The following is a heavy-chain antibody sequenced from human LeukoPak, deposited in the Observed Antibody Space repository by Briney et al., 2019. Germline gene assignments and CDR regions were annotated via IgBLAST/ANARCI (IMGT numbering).Heavy chain of an antibody. CDR2: SYPGDSDT. J-gene: IGHJ5*02. V-gene: IGHV5-51*01. CDR3: AKSVDTAMVTLSYNWFDP. CDR1: GYSFTSYW. D-gene: IGHD5-18*01. Sequence: PGESLKISCKGSGYSFTSYWIGWVRQMPGKGLEWMGISYPGDSDTRYSPSFQGQVTISADKSISTAYLQWSSLKASDTAMYYCAKSVDTAMVTLSYNWFDPWGQGTLVTVSS.